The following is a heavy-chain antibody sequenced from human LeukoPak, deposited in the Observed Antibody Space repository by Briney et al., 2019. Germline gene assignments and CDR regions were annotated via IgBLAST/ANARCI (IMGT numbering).Heavy chain of an antibody. CDR1: GFTFSNYE. V-gene: IGHV3-48*03. CDR2: ISSSGSGI. D-gene: IGHD4-23*01. J-gene: IGHJ4*02. CDR3: ARDYGGSSPFDY. Sequence: GGSLRLSCAASGFTFSNYEMHWVRQAPGKGLEGVSYISSSGSGIYYADSVEGRFTISRDNAKNSLYLHMNSLRAEDTAVYYCARDYGGSSPFDYWGQGTLVTVSS.